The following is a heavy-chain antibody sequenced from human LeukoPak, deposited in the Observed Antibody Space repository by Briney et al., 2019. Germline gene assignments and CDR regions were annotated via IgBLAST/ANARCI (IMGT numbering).Heavy chain of an antibody. V-gene: IGHV1-2*02. Sequence: ASVKVSCKASGYTFTGYYMHWVRQAPGQGLEWMGWINPNSGGTNYAQKFQGRVTMTRDTSISTAYMELSRLRSDDTAVYYCARGGRRSSWYERPVDYWGQGTLVTVSS. J-gene: IGHJ4*02. CDR2: INPNSGGT. CDR1: GYTFTGYY. D-gene: IGHD6-13*01. CDR3: ARGGRRSSWYERPVDY.